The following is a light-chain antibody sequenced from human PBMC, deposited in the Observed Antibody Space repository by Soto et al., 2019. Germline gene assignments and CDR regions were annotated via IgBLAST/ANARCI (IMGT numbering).Light chain of an antibody. CDR2: GAS. Sequence: EIVLTQSPDTLSFSPGERATLSCSASQSVASNYLAWYQQKPGQAPRLLIYGASNVAPGIPDRFSGSGSGTDFTLTISRLEPEDFALYYCQRYASSPYTFGQGTKLEIK. CDR3: QRYASSPYT. CDR1: QSVASNY. V-gene: IGKV3-20*01. J-gene: IGKJ2*01.